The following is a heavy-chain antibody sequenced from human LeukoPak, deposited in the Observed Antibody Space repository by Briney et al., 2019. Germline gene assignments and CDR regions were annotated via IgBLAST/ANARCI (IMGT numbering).Heavy chain of an antibody. CDR2: IRSKAYGETT. V-gene: IGHV3-49*04. J-gene: IGHJ6*02. Sequence: GGSLRLSCTASGFTFGDYAMSWVRQAPGKGLEWVGFIRSKAYGETTEYAASVKGRFTISRDDSKSIAYLQMNSLKTEDTAVYFCTRDDSSGQGLFLGMDVWGQGTTVTVSS. CDR3: TRDDSSGQGLFLGMDV. D-gene: IGHD3-22*01. CDR1: GFTFGDYA.